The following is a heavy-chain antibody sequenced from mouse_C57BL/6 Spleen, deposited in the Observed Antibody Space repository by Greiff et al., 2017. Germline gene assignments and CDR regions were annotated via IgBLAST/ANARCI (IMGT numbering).Heavy chain of an antibody. CDR2: INYDGSST. Sequence: EVQLVESEGGLVQPGSSMKLSCTASGFTFSDYYMAWVRQVPEKGLEWVANINYDGSSTYYLDSLKSRFIISRDNAKNILYLQMSSLKSEDTATYYCARTAQATKVFFDYWGQGTTLTVSS. V-gene: IGHV5-16*01. CDR3: ARTAQATKVFFDY. J-gene: IGHJ2*01. CDR1: GFTFSDYY. D-gene: IGHD3-2*02.